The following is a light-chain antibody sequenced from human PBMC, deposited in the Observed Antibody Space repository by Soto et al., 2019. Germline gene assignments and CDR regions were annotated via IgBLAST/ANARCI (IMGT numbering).Light chain of an antibody. CDR2: AAS. CDR1: QSISSY. Sequence: DIEMTQSPSSLSASVGDTVTITCRASQSISSYLNWYQVKPGKAPKLLIYAASSLQSGVPSRFSGSGSGTDFTLTISSLQPEDFATYYCQQSYSTWTFGQGTKVDIK. CDR3: QQSYSTWT. V-gene: IGKV1-39*01. J-gene: IGKJ1*01.